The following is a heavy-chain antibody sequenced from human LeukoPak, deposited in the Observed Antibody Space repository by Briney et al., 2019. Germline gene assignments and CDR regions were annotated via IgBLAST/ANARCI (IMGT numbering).Heavy chain of an antibody. CDR2: YSGST. D-gene: IGHD5-18*01. J-gene: IGHJ6*03. CDR1: GGSISSYY. V-gene: IGHV4-59*01. Sequence: SETLSLTCTVSGGSISSYYWSWIRQPPGKGLEWIGYYSGSTHYNPSPKSRVTISVDTSKNQFSLKLSSVTAADTAVYCCARTEESGYSYRYFGYYYYMDVWGKGTTVTVSS. CDR3: ARTEESGYSYRYFGYYYYMDV.